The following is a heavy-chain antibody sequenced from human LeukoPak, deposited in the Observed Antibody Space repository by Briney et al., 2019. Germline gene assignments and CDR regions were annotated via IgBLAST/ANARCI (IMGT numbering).Heavy chain of an antibody. Sequence: GGSLRLSCKGSGYSFTSYWIGWVRQMPEKGLEWMGIIYPGDSDTRYSPSFQGRVTISADKSISTAYLQWSSLKASDTAMYYCARLRVPAAIGAFDIWGQGTMVTVSS. CDR2: IYPGDSDT. V-gene: IGHV5-51*01. D-gene: IGHD2-2*01. CDR3: ARLRVPAAIGAFDI. CDR1: GYSFTSYW. J-gene: IGHJ3*02.